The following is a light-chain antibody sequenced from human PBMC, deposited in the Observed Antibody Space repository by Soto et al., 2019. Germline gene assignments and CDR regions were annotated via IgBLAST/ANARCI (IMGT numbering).Light chain of an antibody. CDR2: GTS. J-gene: IGKJ1*01. V-gene: IGKV3-20*01. CDR1: QSVSSGY. CDR3: QQYGSSSWT. Sequence: EIVLTQSPGTLSLSPGERATLSCRASQSVSSGYLAWYQQKPGQAPRLLIYGTSSRATAIPDRFNGSGSGTDFTLTISRLEPEDFAVYYCQQYGSSSWTFGQGTKVEIK.